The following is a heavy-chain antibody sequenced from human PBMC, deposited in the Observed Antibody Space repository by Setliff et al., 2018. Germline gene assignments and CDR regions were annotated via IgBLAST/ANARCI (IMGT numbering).Heavy chain of an antibody. CDR2: INHSGST. V-gene: IGHV4-34*01. Sequence: PSETLSLTCAVYGGSFSGYYWSWIRQPPGKGLEWIGEINHSGSTNYNPSLKSRVTISVGTSKNQFSLKVNSVTAADTAVYYCARGPCSSTSCYAAYWGQGTLVTVSS. D-gene: IGHD2-2*01. CDR3: ARGPCSSTSCYAAY. CDR1: GGSFSGYY. J-gene: IGHJ4*02.